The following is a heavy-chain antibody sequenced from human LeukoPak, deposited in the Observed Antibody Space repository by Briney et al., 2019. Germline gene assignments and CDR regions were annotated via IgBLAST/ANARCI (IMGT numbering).Heavy chain of an antibody. V-gene: IGHV3-74*01. Sequence: GGSLRLSCAASGFTFSSYWMHWVRQAPGKGLVWVSRIDNYGSSPSYADSVKGRFTISRDNAKNTLYLQMNGLRAEDTAVYYCARVQWGSLVAIDYWGQGTLVTVSS. J-gene: IGHJ4*02. CDR2: IDNYGSSP. CDR1: GFTFSSYW. CDR3: ARVQWGSLVAIDY. D-gene: IGHD5-12*01.